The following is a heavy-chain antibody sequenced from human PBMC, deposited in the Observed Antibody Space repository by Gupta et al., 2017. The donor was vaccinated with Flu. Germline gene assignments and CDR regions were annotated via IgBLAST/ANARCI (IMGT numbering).Heavy chain of an antibody. D-gene: IGHD6-13*01. V-gene: IGHV1-18*04. CDR1: GYTFTSHS. CDR2: ISAYNGHT. J-gene: IGHJ4*02. CDR3: ARGGDDSSPNYFDY. Sequence: QGQLVPSGAEVKKPGASVKVLCKASGYTFTSHSLGWARQAPGQGLEWMGWISAYNGHTSYAQKLQGRLTLTTDTSTSTAYMELGNLKSDDTALYYCARGGDDSSPNYFDYWGQGTLVTVSS.